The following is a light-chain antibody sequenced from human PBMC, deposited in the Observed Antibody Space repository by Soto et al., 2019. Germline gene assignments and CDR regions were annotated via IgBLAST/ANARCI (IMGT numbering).Light chain of an antibody. J-gene: IGKJ2*01. Sequence: EILLTQSPSSLSASVGDRVTITCRASQGIRNYLAWYQQKPGKAPNLLIYLASTRATDIPVRFSGSGSGTEFTLTISSLQSEDFAVYYCQQYNIWPPLYTFGQGTKL. CDR1: QGIRNY. CDR3: QQYNIWPPLYT. V-gene: IGKV1-9*01. CDR2: LAS.